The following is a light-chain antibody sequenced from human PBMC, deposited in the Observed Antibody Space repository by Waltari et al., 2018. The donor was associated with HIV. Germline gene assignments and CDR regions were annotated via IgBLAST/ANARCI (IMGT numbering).Light chain of an antibody. Sequence: QSVLTQPSSASGTPGQRVTISCSGSTSNIGTNTVSWYQQLPGTAPKLLIYINNQRPSGVPVRFSGSKSGTSASLAISGLQSEDEADYYCAVWDDSLNGVLFGGGTKLTVL. CDR1: TSNIGTNT. J-gene: IGLJ2*01. V-gene: IGLV1-44*01. CDR2: INN. CDR3: AVWDDSLNGVL.